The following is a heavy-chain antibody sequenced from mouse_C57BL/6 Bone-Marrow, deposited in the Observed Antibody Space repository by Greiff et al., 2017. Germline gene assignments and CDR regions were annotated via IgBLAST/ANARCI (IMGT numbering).Heavy chain of an antibody. Sequence: EVKLMESGPGLVKPSQSLSLTCSVTGYSITSGYYWYWIRPFPGNHLEWMGYISYDGSNNYTPSLTNRISITRDTSKNQFFLKWNSVTTEDTATYYCARDESYGHYAIDYWGQGTSVTVSS. CDR2: ISYDGSN. D-gene: IGHD1-1*02. V-gene: IGHV3-6*01. CDR3: ARDESYGHYAIDY. CDR1: GYSITSGYY. J-gene: IGHJ4*01.